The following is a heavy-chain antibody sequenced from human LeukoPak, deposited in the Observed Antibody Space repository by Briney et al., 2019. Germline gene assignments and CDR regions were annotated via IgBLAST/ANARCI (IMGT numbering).Heavy chain of an antibody. Sequence: GASVKVSCKASGYTFTNYFMHWVRQAPGQGLEWMGIINPSGNSTIYAQKFQDRVTMTSDTSTSTVYMDLRSLTFEDTAVYYCARDRNLIAVAGTQAFDIWGQGTRVTVSS. V-gene: IGHV1-46*01. D-gene: IGHD6-19*01. CDR1: GYTFTNYF. J-gene: IGHJ3*02. CDR2: INPSGNST. CDR3: ARDRNLIAVAGTQAFDI.